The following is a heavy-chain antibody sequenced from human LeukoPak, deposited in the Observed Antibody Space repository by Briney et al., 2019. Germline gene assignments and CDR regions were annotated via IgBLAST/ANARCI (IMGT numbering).Heavy chain of an antibody. D-gene: IGHD3-10*01. Sequence: GGSLRLSCAASGFTFSNYWMHWVSQGSGKGLVWVSRISTDGNTTNYADSVKGRFTISRDNAKNTLYLQMSSLTAEDTAVYYCTRDVGFYGSGSYYRDWGQGSLVTVSS. CDR1: GFTFSNYW. CDR2: ISTDGNTT. CDR3: TRDVGFYGSGSYYRD. J-gene: IGHJ4*02. V-gene: IGHV3-74*01.